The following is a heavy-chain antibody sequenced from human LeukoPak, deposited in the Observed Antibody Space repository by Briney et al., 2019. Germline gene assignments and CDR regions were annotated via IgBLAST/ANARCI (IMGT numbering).Heavy chain of an antibody. CDR3: AKDLGASYFIRGHDVFDL. V-gene: IGHV3-23*01. Sequence: GESLKISCTVSGFIFRNYVMNWVRQAPGKGLEWVSSISGSGGSKYYADSVKGRFTISRDNSKNTLFPQMNSLRAEDTAIYYCAKDLGASYFIRGHDVFDLWGQGQWSPSLQ. J-gene: IGHJ3*01. CDR2: ISGSGGSK. D-gene: IGHD3-10*02. CDR1: GFIFRNYV.